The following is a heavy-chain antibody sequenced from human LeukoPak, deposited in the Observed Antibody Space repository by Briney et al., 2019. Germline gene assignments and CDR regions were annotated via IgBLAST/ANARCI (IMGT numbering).Heavy chain of an antibody. V-gene: IGHV4-39*07. CDR1: GGSMSSSGYY. J-gene: IGHJ4*02. CDR2: MSSSGSP. CDR3: ARARCGGVAAPSPFDY. Sequence: PPETLSLTCTVSGGSMSSSGYYWGWIRQPPGKGLERIGSMSSSGSPYYNLSLKSRVTVSVDTSKNQFSLKLTSVTAADTAVYYCARARCGGVAAPSPFDYWGQGILVTVSS. D-gene: IGHD2-15*01.